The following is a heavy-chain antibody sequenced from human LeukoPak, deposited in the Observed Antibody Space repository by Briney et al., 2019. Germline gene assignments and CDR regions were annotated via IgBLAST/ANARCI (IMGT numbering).Heavy chain of an antibody. CDR2: IKQDGGEI. J-gene: IGHJ6*04. D-gene: IGHD3-10*02. CDR1: GFTFSTSW. Sequence: PGGSLRLSCAASGFTFSTSWMTWVRQAPGKGLEWVASIKQDGGEIHYVDSVKGRFTISRDNTKNSLYLQMNSLRAEDTAVYYCAELGITMIGGVWGKGTTVTISS. CDR3: AELGITMIGGV. V-gene: IGHV3-7*01.